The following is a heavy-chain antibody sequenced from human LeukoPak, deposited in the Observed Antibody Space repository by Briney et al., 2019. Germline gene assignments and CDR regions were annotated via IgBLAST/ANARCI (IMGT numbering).Heavy chain of an antibody. Sequence: SETLSLTCAVYGGSFSGYYWSWIRQPPGKGLEWIGEINHSGSTNYNPSLKSRVTISVDTSKNQFSLKLGSVTAADTAVYYCARDPKRQYYFDYWGQGTLVTVSS. CDR3: ARDPKRQYYFDY. J-gene: IGHJ4*02. CDR2: INHSGST. CDR1: GGSFSGYY. V-gene: IGHV4-34*01.